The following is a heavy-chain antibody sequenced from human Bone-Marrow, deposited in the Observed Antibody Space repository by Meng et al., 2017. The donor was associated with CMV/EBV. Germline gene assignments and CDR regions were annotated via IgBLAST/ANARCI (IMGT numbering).Heavy chain of an antibody. CDR1: GGTFSSYA. CDR2: IIPIFGTA. CDR3: ARDLGYYDSSGPSRDGMDV. D-gene: IGHD3-22*01. V-gene: IGHV1-69*05. Sequence: SVKISCKASGGTFSSYAISWVRQAPGQGLEWMGGIIPIFGTANYAQKFQGRVTITTDETTSTAYMELSNLRSEDTAVYYGARDLGYYDSSGPSRDGMDVWGQGTTVTVSS. J-gene: IGHJ6*02.